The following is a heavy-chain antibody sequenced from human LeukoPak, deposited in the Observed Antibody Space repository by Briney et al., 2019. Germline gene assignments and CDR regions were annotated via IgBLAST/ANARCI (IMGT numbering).Heavy chain of an antibody. CDR2: IYPGDSDT. CDR1: GYSFTSYW. V-gene: IGHV5-51*01. Sequence: GESLKISCKGSGYSFTSYWIGWVRPMPGKGLGWMGIIYPGDSDTRYSPSFQGQVTISADKSISTAYLQWSSLKASDTAMYYCARYHSSGWYRNSYFQHWGQGTLVTVSS. D-gene: IGHD6-19*01. J-gene: IGHJ1*01. CDR3: ARYHSSGWYRNSYFQH.